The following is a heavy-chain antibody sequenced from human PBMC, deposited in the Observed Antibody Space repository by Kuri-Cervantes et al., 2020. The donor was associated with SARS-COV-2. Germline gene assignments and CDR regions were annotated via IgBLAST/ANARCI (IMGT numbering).Heavy chain of an antibody. D-gene: IGHD2-2*02. V-gene: IGHV4-34*01. CDR1: GGSISSYY. Sequence: GSLRLSCTVSGGSISSYYWSWIRQPPGKGLEWIGEINHSGSTNYNPSLKSRVTISVDTSKNQFSLKLSSVTAADTAVYYCARGDVVVVPAAIPLDYYYYMDVWGKGTTVTVSS. J-gene: IGHJ6*03. CDR3: ARGDVVVVPAAIPLDYYYYMDV. CDR2: INHSGST.